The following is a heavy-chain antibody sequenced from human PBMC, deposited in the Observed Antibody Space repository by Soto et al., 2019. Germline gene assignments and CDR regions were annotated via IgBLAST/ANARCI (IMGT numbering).Heavy chain of an antibody. Sequence: SGPTLVNPAQTLMMTCTFFGFSLSTRGVGVGWIRQPPGKALEWLALIYWDDDKRYSPSLKSRLTITKDTSKNQVVLTMTNMDPVDTATYCCAHRPGPGGAFDIWGQGTMVTVSS. J-gene: IGHJ3*02. CDR2: IYWDDDK. CDR1: GFSLSTRGVG. CDR3: AHRPGPGGAFDI. V-gene: IGHV2-5*02. D-gene: IGHD3-10*01.